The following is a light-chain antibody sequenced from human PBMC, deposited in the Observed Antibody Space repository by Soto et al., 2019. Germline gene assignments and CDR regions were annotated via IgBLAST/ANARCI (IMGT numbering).Light chain of an antibody. Sequence: QSALTQPRSVSGSPGQSVTISCTGTSSDVGGYNYVPWYQQLPGKAPKLMIFDVTKRPSGVPDRFSGSKSGNTASLTISGLQAEDEADYYCCSYAGTYTFVFAAGTKVTVL. CDR2: DVT. CDR1: SSDVGGYNY. V-gene: IGLV2-11*01. CDR3: CSYAGTYTFV. J-gene: IGLJ1*01.